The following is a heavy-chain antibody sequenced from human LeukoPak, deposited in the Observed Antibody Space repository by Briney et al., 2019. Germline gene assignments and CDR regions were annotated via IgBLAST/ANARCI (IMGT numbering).Heavy chain of an antibody. Sequence: PGGSLRLSCAASGFTFSNYAMSWVRQAPGKGLEWVSAISGSGGSTYYADSVKGRFTISRDNSKNTLYLQMNSLRAEDTALYYCAKDGATHSAYYFDSWGQGTLVTVSS. CDR1: GFTFSNYA. CDR3: AKDGATHSAYYFDS. J-gene: IGHJ4*02. V-gene: IGHV3-23*01. CDR2: ISGSGGST. D-gene: IGHD5-12*01.